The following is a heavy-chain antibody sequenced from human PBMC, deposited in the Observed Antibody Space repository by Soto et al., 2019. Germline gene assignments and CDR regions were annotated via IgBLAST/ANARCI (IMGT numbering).Heavy chain of an antibody. D-gene: IGHD2-2*01. CDR1: GGTFISYT. J-gene: IGHJ4*02. Sequence: QVQLVQSGAEVKKPGSSVKVSCKASGGTFISYTISWVRQAPGQGLEWMGRIIPILGIANYAQKFQGRVTITADKSTSTAYMELSSLRSEDTSVYYCARGLGYCSSTSCPYYFDYWGQGTLVTVSS. V-gene: IGHV1-69*02. CDR2: IIPILGIA. CDR3: ARGLGYCSSTSCPYYFDY.